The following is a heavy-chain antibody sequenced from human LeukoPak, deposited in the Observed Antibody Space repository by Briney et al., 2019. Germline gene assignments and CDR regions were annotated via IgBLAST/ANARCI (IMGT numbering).Heavy chain of an antibody. CDR1: GGSISSYY. CDR3: ARESGVKKGYSSGWLYWYYFDY. J-gene: IGHJ4*02. CDR2: IYASGST. D-gene: IGHD6-19*01. Sequence: PETLSLTCTVSGGSISSYYWSWIRQPAGKGLEWIGRIYASGSTNYNPSLKSRVTMSVDTSKNQFSLKLSSVTAADTALYYCARESGVKKGYSSGWLYWYYFDYWGQGTLVTVSS. V-gene: IGHV4-4*07.